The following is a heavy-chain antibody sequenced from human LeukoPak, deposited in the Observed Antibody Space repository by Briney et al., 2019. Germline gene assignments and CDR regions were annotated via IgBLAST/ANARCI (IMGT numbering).Heavy chain of an antibody. D-gene: IGHD3-10*02. CDR1: GGTFSSYA. CDR3: ARMLQVGGGNWFDP. CDR2: IIPIFGTA. V-gene: IGHV1-69*01. J-gene: IGHJ5*02. Sequence: SVKVSCKASGGTFSSYAISWVRQAPGQGLEWMGGIIPIFGTANYAQKFQGRVTITADESTSTAYMELSSLRSEDTAVYYCARMLQVGGGNWFDPWGQGTLVTVSS.